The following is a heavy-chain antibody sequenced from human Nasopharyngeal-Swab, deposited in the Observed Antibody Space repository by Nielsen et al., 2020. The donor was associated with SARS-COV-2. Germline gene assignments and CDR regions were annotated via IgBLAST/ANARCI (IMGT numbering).Heavy chain of an antibody. Sequence: GESLKISCAASGFTFSSYGMHWVRQAPGKGLEWVAAISYDGSNKYYADSVKGRFTISRDNSKNTLYLQMNSLRAEDTAVYYCAKEAGYYDILTGYYLSLGYGMDVWGQGTTVTVSS. CDR3: AKEAGYYDILTGYYLSLGYGMDV. CDR2: ISYDGSNK. D-gene: IGHD3-9*01. CDR1: GFTFSSYG. J-gene: IGHJ6*02. V-gene: IGHV3-30*18.